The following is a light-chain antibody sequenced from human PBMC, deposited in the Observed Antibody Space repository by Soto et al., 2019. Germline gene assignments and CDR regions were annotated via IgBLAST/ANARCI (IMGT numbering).Light chain of an antibody. CDR2: AAS. CDR3: QKSYSTSWT. CDR1: QSISSY. J-gene: IGKJ1*01. V-gene: IGKV1-39*01. Sequence: DIQMTPSPSSLSASVGDRVNITCRASQSISSYLNWYQQKPGKAPKLLIYAASSLQSGVPSRFSGSGSGTDFTLTISSLQPEDFATYYCQKSYSTSWTFGQGTKVDIK.